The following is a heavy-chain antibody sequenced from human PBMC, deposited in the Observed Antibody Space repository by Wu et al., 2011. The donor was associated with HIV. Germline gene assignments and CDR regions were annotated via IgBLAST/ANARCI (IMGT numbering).Heavy chain of an antibody. CDR2: INPNSGGT. D-gene: IGHD2-21*02. CDR3: ARVRAYCGGDCPTSSLNDNEYFQH. CDR1: IHRSPATT. Sequence: QSGREVKKPGPSVTVSCKAFWIHRSPATTMHWVRQAPGQGLEWMGWINPNSGGTNYAQKFQGRVTMTRDTSISTAYMELSRLRSDDTAVYYCARVRAYCGGDCPTSSLNDNEYFQHWGQGTLVTVSS. J-gene: IGHJ1*01. V-gene: IGHV1-2*02.